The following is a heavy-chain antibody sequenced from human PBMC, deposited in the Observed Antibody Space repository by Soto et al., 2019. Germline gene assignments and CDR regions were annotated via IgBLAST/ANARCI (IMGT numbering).Heavy chain of an antibody. CDR3: ARDRIRSGTFDY. J-gene: IGHJ4*02. Sequence: SLTCAVSGYSISSGYYWCWIRQPPGKGLELIGSIYHSGSTYYNPSLKSRVTISVDTSKNQFSLKLSSVTAADTAVYYCARDRIRSGTFDYWGQGTLVTVSS. CDR2: IYHSGST. V-gene: IGHV4-38-2*02. D-gene: IGHD3-3*02. CDR1: GYSISSGYY.